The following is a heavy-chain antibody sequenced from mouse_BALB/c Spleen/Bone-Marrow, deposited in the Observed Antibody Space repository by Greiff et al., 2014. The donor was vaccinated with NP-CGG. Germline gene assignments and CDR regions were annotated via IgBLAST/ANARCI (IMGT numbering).Heavy chain of an antibody. CDR3: AEGGNYRDDFDY. V-gene: IGHV1-14*01. D-gene: IGHD2-14*01. J-gene: IGHJ2*01. CDR2: INPYNDGT. CDR1: GYTFTSYV. Sequence: VQLKESGPELVKPGASVKMSCKASGYTFTSYVMHWVKQKPGQGLEWIGYINPYNDGTKYNEKFKGMATLTSDRSSSTAYMELSSLTAEDSAVYYCAEGGNYRDDFDYWGQGTTLTVSS.